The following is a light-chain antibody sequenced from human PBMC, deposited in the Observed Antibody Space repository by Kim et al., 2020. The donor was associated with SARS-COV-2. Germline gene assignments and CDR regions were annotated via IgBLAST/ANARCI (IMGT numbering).Light chain of an antibody. Sequence: SPGQSITISCTGTSSDVGSYNLVSWYQQHPGKAPKLMIYEGSKRPSGVSNRFSGPKSGNTASLTISGLQAEDEADYYCCSYAGSRVFGGGTQLTVL. CDR1: SSDVGSYNL. CDR3: CSYAGSRV. V-gene: IGLV2-23*01. CDR2: EGS. J-gene: IGLJ3*02.